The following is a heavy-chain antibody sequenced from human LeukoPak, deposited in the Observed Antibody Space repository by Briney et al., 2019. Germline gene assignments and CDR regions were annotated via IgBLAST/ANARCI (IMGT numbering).Heavy chain of an antibody. D-gene: IGHD2-21*02. CDR2: ISSSSSYI. CDR3: AKDIVVVTAPLGYYGMDV. CDR1: GFTFSSYS. V-gene: IGHV3-21*01. J-gene: IGHJ6*02. Sequence: PGGSLRLSCAASGFTFSSYSMNWVRQAPGKGLEWVSSISSSSSYIYYADSVKGRFTISRDNSKNTLYLQMNSLRAEDTAVYYCAKDIVVVTAPLGYYGMDVWGQGTTVTVSS.